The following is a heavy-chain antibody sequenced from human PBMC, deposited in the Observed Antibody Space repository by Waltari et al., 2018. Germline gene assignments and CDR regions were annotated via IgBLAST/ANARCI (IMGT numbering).Heavy chain of an antibody. CDR1: GGSISSGGYS. CDR3: ARFVWVNYYDSSGFVETSWFDP. Sequence: QLQLQESGSGLVKPSQTLSLTCAVSGGSISSGGYSWSWIRQPPGKGKQWIGYIYHSGSTYYNPSLKSRVTISVDRSKNQFSLKLSSVTAADTAVYYCARFVWVNYYDSSGFVETSWFDPWGQGTLVTVSS. J-gene: IGHJ5*02. D-gene: IGHD3-22*01. CDR2: IYHSGST. V-gene: IGHV4-30-2*01.